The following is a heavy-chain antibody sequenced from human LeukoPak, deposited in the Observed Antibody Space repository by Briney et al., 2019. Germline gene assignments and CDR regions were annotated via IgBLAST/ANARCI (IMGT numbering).Heavy chain of an antibody. Sequence: PGGSLRLSCAASGVTFNSYIMNWVRQALGKGLGWVSYISSSSNTIYYADSVKSRFTISRDNTKNSLYLQMNSLRVEDTAVYYCAKDYSNYEYYFDYWGQGTLVTVSS. CDR1: GVTFNSYI. D-gene: IGHD4-11*01. CDR2: ISSSSNTI. CDR3: AKDYSNYEYYFDY. J-gene: IGHJ4*02. V-gene: IGHV3-48*01.